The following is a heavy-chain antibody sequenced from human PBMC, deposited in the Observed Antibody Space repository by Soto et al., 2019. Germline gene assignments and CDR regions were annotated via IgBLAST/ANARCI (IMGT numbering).Heavy chain of an antibody. Sequence: RLSCAASGFTFNSSEMNWVRQAPGKGLEWLSYIGSSGSVIYYADSVKGRSTISRDNAKNSLYLQMNSLRAEDTAVYYCARDRRNYDSSGYYYFDYWGQGTLVTVSS. CDR3: ARDRRNYDSSGYYYFDY. CDR1: GFTFNSSE. D-gene: IGHD3-22*01. J-gene: IGHJ4*02. V-gene: IGHV3-48*03. CDR2: IGSSGSVI.